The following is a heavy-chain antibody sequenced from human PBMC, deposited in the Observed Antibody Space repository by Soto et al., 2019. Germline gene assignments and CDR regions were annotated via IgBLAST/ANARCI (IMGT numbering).Heavy chain of an antibody. J-gene: IGHJ4*02. CDR2: INPNSGGT. Sequence: PYLQKAPGQGLEWMGWINPNSGGTNYAQKFQGWATMTRDTSISTAYMELSRLRSDDTAVYYCARAITSSSGWVFDYWGQGTLVTVSS. CDR3: ARAITSSSGWVFDY. V-gene: IGHV1-2*04. D-gene: IGHD6-19*01.